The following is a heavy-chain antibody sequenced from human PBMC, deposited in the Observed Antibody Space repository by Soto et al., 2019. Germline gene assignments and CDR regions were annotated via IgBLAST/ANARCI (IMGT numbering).Heavy chain of an antibody. J-gene: IGHJ6*02. CDR2: ISSSSSTI. CDR1: GFTFSSYS. CDR3: ARDDAIGAPGVYGMDV. Sequence: GGSLRLSCAASGFTFSSYSMNWVRQAPGKGLEWVSYISSSSSTIYYADSVKGRFTISRDNAKNSLYLQMNSLRDEDTAVYYCARDDAIGAPGVYGMDVWGQGTTVTVS. D-gene: IGHD3-10*01. V-gene: IGHV3-48*02.